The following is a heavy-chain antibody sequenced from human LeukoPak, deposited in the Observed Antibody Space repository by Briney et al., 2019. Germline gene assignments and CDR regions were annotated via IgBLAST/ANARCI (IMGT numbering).Heavy chain of an antibody. D-gene: IGHD6-19*01. CDR3: AKTHPSGWYLDY. J-gene: IGHJ4*02. V-gene: IGHV3-23*01. CDR1: GFTFSSNA. CDR2: ISDSGGTT. Sequence: GGSLRLSCAASGFTFSSNAMSWVRQAPGKGLECVSGISDSGGTTYYADSVKGRFTISRDNSKNTLYLQMNSLRAEDTALYYCAKTHPSGWYLDYWGQGTLVTVSS.